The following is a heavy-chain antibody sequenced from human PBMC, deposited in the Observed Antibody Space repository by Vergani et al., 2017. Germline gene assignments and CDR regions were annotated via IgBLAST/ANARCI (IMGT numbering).Heavy chain of an antibody. D-gene: IGHD3-9*01. V-gene: IGHV1-69*13. CDR2: IIPIFGTA. Sequence: QVQLVQSGAEVKKPGSSVKVSCKASGGTFSSYAISWVRQAPGQGLEWMGRIIPIFGTANYAQKFQGRVTITADESTSTAYMELSSLRSEDTTVYYCAGEVGVGYDILTGTACYFDYWGQGTLVTVSS. CDR3: AGEVGVGYDILTGTACYFDY. J-gene: IGHJ4*02. CDR1: GGTFSSYA.